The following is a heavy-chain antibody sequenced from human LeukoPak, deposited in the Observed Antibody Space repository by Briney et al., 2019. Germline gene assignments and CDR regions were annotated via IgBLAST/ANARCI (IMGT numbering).Heavy chain of an antibody. CDR1: GYSFTSYW. V-gene: IGHV5-51*01. J-gene: IGHJ4*02. D-gene: IGHD6-6*01. CDR2: IYPGDSDT. Sequence: GESLKISFKGSGYSFTSYWIGWVRPMPGKGLEWMGIIYPGDSDTRYSPSFQGQVTISADKSISTAYLQWSSLKASDTAMYYCARHLYSSSRGYQYFDYWGQGTLVTVSS. CDR3: ARHLYSSSRGYQYFDY.